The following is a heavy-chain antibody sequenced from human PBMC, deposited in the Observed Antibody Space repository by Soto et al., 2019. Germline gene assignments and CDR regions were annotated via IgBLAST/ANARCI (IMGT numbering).Heavy chain of an antibody. CDR2: IYHSGST. CDR1: GDSISSTTSGHW. D-gene: IGHD1-26*01. Sequence: QVQLQESGPGLVKPSGTLSLTCTVTGDSISSTTSGHWWSWVPHPPRKGLEWIGEIYHSGSTNYNPSLRGRGIMSVDKSKNQFSLWMSSVTAADTAVDYGAKMEGATLVDHWGQGTLVTVSS. J-gene: IGHJ4*02. V-gene: IGHV4-4*02. CDR3: AKMEGATLVDH.